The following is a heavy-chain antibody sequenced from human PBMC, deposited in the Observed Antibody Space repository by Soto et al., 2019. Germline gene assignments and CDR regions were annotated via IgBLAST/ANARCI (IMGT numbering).Heavy chain of an antibody. V-gene: IGHV3-33*01. J-gene: IGHJ6*03. CDR1: GFTFSSYG. CDR3: ARDLSWGSNWYYYMDV. D-gene: IGHD7-27*01. Sequence: GGSLRLSCAASGFTFSSYGMHWVRQAPGKGLEWVAVIWYDGSNKYYADSVKGRFTISRDNSKNTLYLQMNSLRAEDTAVYYCARDLSWGSNWYYYMDVWGKGTTVTVSS. CDR2: IWYDGSNK.